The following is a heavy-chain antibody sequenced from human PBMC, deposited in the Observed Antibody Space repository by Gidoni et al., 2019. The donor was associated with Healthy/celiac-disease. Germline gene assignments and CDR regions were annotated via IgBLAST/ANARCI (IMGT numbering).Heavy chain of an antibody. D-gene: IGHD3-3*01. Sequence: VQLVESGGCLVQPGGSLRLSCAASGFTFSDHYMDWVRQAPGKGLEWVGRTRNKANSYTTEYAASVKGRFTISRDDSKNSLYLQMNSLKTEDTAVYYCARFSYDEDALDIWGQGTMVTVSS. CDR2: TRNKANSYTT. J-gene: IGHJ3*02. CDR3: ARFSYDEDALDI. V-gene: IGHV3-72*01. CDR1: GFTFSDHY.